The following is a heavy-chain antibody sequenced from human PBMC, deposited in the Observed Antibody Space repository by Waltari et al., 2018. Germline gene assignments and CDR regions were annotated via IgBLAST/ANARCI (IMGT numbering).Heavy chain of an antibody. V-gene: IGHV4-34*01. CDR1: GGSFSGYY. Sequence: QVQLQQWGAGLLKPSETLSLTCAVYGGSFSGYYWCWIRRPPGKGLEWIGEINHSGSTNYNPSLKSRVTISVDTSKNQFSLKLSSVTAADTAVYYCARGLGGHYYDSSGAFDYWGQGTLVTVSS. D-gene: IGHD3-22*01. CDR2: INHSGST. CDR3: ARGLGGHYYDSSGAFDY. J-gene: IGHJ4*02.